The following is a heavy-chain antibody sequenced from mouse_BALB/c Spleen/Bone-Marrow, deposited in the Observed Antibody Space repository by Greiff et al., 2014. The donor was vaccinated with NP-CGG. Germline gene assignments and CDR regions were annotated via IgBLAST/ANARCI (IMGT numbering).Heavy chain of an antibody. CDR2: INPNNGGT. CDR1: GYTFTDTN. D-gene: IGHD2-3*01. CDR3: ARSDGYYWFAY. Sequence: VQLKQSGPELVKPGASVKLPCKASGYTFTDTNMHWVKQSHEKSLEWIGNINPNNGGTNYNQKFKGKATLTVDKSSNTAYMELRSLTSEDTAVYYCARSDGYYWFAYWGQGTLVTVSA. V-gene: IGHV1-18*01. J-gene: IGHJ3*01.